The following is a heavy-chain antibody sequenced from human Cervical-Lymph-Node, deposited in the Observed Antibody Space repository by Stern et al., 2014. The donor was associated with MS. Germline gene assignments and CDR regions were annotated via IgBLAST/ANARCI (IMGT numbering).Heavy chain of an antibody. D-gene: IGHD2-2*02. V-gene: IGHV1-69*01. CDR2: LTPMFGNS. CDR3: ARDGRHAYTYALDV. Sequence: VQLVESGAEVKKPGSSVKVSCKASGGSFSMDSISWVRQAPGQGLEWMGGLTPMFGNSNYAQKVQGRVTNTADVSTSTAYMELTSLRSEDTAVYYCARDGRHAYTYALDVWGQGTTVTVSS. J-gene: IGHJ6*02. CDR1: GGSFSMDS.